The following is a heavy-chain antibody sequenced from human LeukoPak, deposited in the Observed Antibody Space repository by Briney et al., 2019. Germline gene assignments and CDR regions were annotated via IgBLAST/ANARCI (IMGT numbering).Heavy chain of an antibody. V-gene: IGHV1-46*01. CDR2: INPSGGST. CDR3: ARSSSGWYVFDY. J-gene: IGHJ4*02. CDR1: GYTFTSYY. Sequence: ASVKDSCKASGYTFTSYYMHWVRQAPGQGLEWMGIINPSGGSTSYAQKFQGRVTMTRDTSTSTVYMELSSLRSEDTAVYYCARSSSGWYVFDYWGQGTLVTVSS. D-gene: IGHD6-19*01.